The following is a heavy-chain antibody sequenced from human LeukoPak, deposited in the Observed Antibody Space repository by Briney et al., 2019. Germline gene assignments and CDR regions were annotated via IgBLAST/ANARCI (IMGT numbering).Heavy chain of an antibody. CDR1: GFTFSSYE. CDR2: ISSSCSNI. V-gene: IGHV3-48*03. Sequence: GGSLRLSCAASGFTFSSYEMNWVRQAPGKGLEWVSYISSSCSNIYYAGSVKGRFTISRDNAKNSLYLQMNGLRAEDTAVYYCATGLLLPNDAFDIWGQGTMVTVSS. J-gene: IGHJ3*02. D-gene: IGHD3-22*01. CDR3: ATGLLLPNDAFDI.